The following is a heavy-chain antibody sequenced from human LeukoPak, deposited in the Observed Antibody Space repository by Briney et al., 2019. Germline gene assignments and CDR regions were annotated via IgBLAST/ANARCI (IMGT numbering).Heavy chain of an antibody. Sequence: SVKVSCKASGGTFSSYAISWVRQAPGQGLEWMGGIIPIFGTANYAQKFQGRVTITADESTSTAYMELSSLRSEDTAVYYCARDIRYAPLAYCGGDCSTGAFDIWGQGTMVTVSS. V-gene: IGHV1-69*01. D-gene: IGHD2-21*01. CDR1: GGTFSSYA. CDR3: ARDIRYAPLAYCGGDCSTGAFDI. J-gene: IGHJ3*02. CDR2: IIPIFGTA.